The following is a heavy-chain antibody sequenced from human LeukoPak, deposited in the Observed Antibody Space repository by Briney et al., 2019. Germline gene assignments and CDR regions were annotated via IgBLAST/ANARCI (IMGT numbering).Heavy chain of an antibody. Sequence: GESLKISCKGSGYSFTSYWIGWVRQMPGKGLEWMGIIYPGDSDTRYSPSFQGQVTISADKSISTAYLQWSSLKASGTATYYCARPGYDILTGYYLVDYWGQGTLVTVSS. V-gene: IGHV5-51*01. CDR1: GYSFTSYW. J-gene: IGHJ4*02. CDR3: ARPGYDILTGYYLVDY. D-gene: IGHD3-9*01. CDR2: IYPGDSDT.